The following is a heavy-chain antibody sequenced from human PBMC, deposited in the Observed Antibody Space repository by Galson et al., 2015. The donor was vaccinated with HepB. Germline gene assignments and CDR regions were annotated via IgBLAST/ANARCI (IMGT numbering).Heavy chain of an antibody. V-gene: IGHV4-39*07. CDR2: TYYSGNT. CDR1: GGSMTSNSYY. Sequence: LSLTCTVSGGSMTSNSYYWGWIRQPPGEGLEWIGSTYYSGNTYYNPSLDSRITISVDTSKNQFYLKLRSVTAADTAVYYCARDIRVPDPWGQGTLVTVSS. CDR3: ARDIRVPDP. J-gene: IGHJ5*02.